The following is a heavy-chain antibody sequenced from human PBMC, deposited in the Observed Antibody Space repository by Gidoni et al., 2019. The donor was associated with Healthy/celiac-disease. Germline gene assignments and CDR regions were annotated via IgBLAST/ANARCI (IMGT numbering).Heavy chain of an antibody. Sequence: EVQLLESGGGLVQPGGSLRLSCAASGVTFRSYAMSWVRQAPGKGLEWVSAISGSGGSTYYADSVKGRFTISRDNSKNTLYLQMNSLRAEDTAVYYCAKDRGVRQWLVGLEAFDIWGQGTMVTVSS. J-gene: IGHJ3*02. CDR3: AKDRGVRQWLVGLEAFDI. V-gene: IGHV3-23*01. CDR2: ISGSGGST. CDR1: GVTFRSYA. D-gene: IGHD6-19*01.